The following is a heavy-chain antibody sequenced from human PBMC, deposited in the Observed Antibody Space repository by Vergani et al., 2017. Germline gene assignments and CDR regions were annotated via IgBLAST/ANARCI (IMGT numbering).Heavy chain of an antibody. V-gene: IGHV3-9*01. CDR2: ISWNSGSI. CDR1: GFTFDDYA. CDR3: AKDIMGSGGYGDFDY. D-gene: IGHD1-26*01. Sequence: EVQLVESGGGLVQPGRSLRLSCAASGFTFDDYAMHWVRQAPGKGLEWVSGISWNSGSIGYADSVKGRFTISRDNAKNSLYLQMNSLRAEDTALYYCAKDIMGSGGYGDFDYWGQGTLVTVSS. J-gene: IGHJ4*02.